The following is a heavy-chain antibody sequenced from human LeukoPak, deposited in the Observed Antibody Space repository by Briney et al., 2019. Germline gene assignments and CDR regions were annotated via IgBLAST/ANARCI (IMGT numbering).Heavy chain of an antibody. CDR2: IYYSGST. D-gene: IGHD2-2*01. CDR1: GGPFRGYY. V-gene: IGHV4-59*08. J-gene: IGHJ6*03. CDR3: ARHEYYYYYYYMDV. Sequence: PSETLSLPCAVYGGPFRGYYWSWIRQPPGKGLEWIGYIYYSGSTHYNPSLKSRVTISVDTSKNQFTLKLSSVTAADTAVYYCARHEYYYYYYYMDVWGNGTTVTVSS.